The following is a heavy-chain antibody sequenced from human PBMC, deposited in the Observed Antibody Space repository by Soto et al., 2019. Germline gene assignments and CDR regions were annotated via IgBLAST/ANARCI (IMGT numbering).Heavy chain of an antibody. J-gene: IGHJ6*02. D-gene: IGHD3-10*01. Sequence: SLKVSFKASGGTFSSYAISWVRQSPGQGLEGMGGSVPIFGTANYAQKFQGRVTITADESTSTAYMELSSLRSEDTAVYYCARHRHMVRGVTLYGMDVWGQGTTVTVSS. V-gene: IGHV1-69*13. CDR2: SVPIFGTA. CDR3: ARHRHMVRGVTLYGMDV. CDR1: GGTFSSYA.